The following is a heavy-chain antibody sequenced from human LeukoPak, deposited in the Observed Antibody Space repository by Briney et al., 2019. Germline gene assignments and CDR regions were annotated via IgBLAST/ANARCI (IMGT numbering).Heavy chain of an antibody. V-gene: IGHV3-30*02. CDR1: GFTFSSYG. CDR3: AKDPGAGYYDSSGYGPLDY. Sequence: GGSLRLSCAASGFTFSSYGRHWVRPAPGKGLEGVAFIRYDGSNKYYADSVKGRFTISRDNSKNTLYLQMNSLRAEDTAVYYCAKDPGAGYYDSSGYGPLDYWGQGTLVTVSS. J-gene: IGHJ4*02. CDR2: IRYDGSNK. D-gene: IGHD3-22*01.